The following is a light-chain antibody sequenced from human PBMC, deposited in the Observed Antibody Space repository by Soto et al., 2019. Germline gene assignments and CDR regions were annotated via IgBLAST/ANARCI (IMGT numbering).Light chain of an antibody. V-gene: IGKV3-15*01. CDR1: QSVSSN. Sequence: EIVMTLSPATLSVSPGETATLSCRASQSVSSNLAWYQQKPGQAPRLLIYGASTRATGISARFSGSGSGTEFTLTISSLQSEDFAVYYCQQYNNWPFTFGPGTKVDIK. CDR2: GAS. J-gene: IGKJ3*01. CDR3: QQYNNWPFT.